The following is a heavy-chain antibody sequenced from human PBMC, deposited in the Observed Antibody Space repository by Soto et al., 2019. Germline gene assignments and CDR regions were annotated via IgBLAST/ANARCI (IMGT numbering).Heavy chain of an antibody. CDR1: GAALSIGGYF. J-gene: IGHJ5*02. CDR2: IYYSGGT. CDR3: TREQSDENYFDP. V-gene: IGHV4-61*08. D-gene: IGHD1-7*01. Sequence: PSETLSLTCPVSGAALSIGGYFFPWVRQPPGKGLEWLGYIYYSGGTNYNPSLKSRVTISLDKSKSQFSLRLISVTAADTAVYYCTREQSDENYFDPWGQGTLVTVSS.